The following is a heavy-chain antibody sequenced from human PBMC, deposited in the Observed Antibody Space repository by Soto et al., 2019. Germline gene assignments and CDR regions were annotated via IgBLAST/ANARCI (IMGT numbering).Heavy chain of an antibody. J-gene: IGHJ4*02. V-gene: IGHV3-23*01. CDR2: ISGSGGST. CDR3: AKDLREVKYYDILTGYYLADSFDY. D-gene: IGHD3-9*01. Sequence: GGSLRLSCAASGFTFSSYAMSWVRQAPGKGLEWVSAISGSGGSTYYADSVQGRFTISRDNSKNRLYLQMNSLRAEDTAVYYCAKDLREVKYYDILTGYYLADSFDYWGQGTLVTVSS. CDR1: GFTFSSYA.